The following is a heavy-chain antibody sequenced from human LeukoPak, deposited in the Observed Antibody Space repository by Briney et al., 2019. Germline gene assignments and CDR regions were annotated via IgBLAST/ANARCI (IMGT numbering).Heavy chain of an antibody. D-gene: IGHD6-13*01. CDR3: AKTRPLDSSSWSHGDY. Sequence: GGSLRLSCAASGFTFSSYAMGWVRQAPGKGLEWVSAISGSGDSTYYGDSVKGRFTISRDNSKNTLYLQMNSLRAEDTAVYYCAKTRPLDSSSWSHGDYWGQGTLVTVSS. CDR2: ISGSGDST. V-gene: IGHV3-23*01. CDR1: GFTFSSYA. J-gene: IGHJ4*02.